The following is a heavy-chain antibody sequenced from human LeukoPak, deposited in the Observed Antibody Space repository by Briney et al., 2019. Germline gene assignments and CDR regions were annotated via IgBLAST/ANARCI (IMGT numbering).Heavy chain of an antibody. Sequence: GGSLRLSCAASGFTFSSYAMNWVRQAPGKGLEWVSGISGSGGSTYYADSVKGRFTVSGDNSKNTLYLQINSLRGEDTAVYYCAKGKYSSGGVPDYWGQGTLVTVSS. CDR3: AKGKYSSGGVPDY. CDR2: ISGSGGST. J-gene: IGHJ4*02. V-gene: IGHV3-23*01. CDR1: GFTFSSYA. D-gene: IGHD6-19*01.